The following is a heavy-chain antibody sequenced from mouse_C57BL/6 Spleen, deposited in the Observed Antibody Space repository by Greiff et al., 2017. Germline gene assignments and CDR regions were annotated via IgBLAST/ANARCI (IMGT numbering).Heavy chain of an antibody. D-gene: IGHD1-1*02. CDR1: GYSITSGYY. J-gene: IGHJ3*01. Sequence: EVQLQQSGPGLVKPSQSLSLTCSVTGYSITSGYYWNWIRQFPGNKLEWMGYISYDGSNNYNPSPKNRISITRDTSKNQFFLKLNSVTTEDTATYYCAREELSAWFAYWGQGTLVTVSA. CDR2: ISYDGSN. V-gene: IGHV3-6*01. CDR3: AREELSAWFAY.